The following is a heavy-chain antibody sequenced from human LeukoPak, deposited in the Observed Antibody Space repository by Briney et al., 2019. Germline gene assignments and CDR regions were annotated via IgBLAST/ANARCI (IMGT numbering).Heavy chain of an antibody. V-gene: IGHV1-18*03. J-gene: IGHJ5*02. D-gene: IGHD2-2*02. CDR1: GYTFTSYG. CDR3: ARHYCSSTSCYSWFDP. Sequence: SVKLSCKASGYTFTSYGISWVRQAPGQGLECMGWISAYHGNTNYAQKLQGRVTMTTDTFTNTAYMELRSLRSDDMAVYYCARHYCSSTSCYSWFDPWGEGTRVTVSS. CDR2: ISAYHGNT.